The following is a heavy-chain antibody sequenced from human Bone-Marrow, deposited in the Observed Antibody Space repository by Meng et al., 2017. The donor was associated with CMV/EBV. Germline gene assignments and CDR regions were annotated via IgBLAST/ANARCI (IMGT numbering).Heavy chain of an antibody. CDR1: GGSISSSSYY. Sequence: GSLRLSCTVSGGSISSSSYYWGWIRQPPGKGLEWIGRIYYSGSTYYNPSLKSRVTISVDTSKNQFSLKLSSVTAADTAVYYCASRHVWGSYRYTPTWGQGTLVTVSS. V-gene: IGHV4-39*07. CDR2: IYYSGST. CDR3: ASRHVWGSYRYTPT. D-gene: IGHD3-16*02. J-gene: IGHJ5*02.